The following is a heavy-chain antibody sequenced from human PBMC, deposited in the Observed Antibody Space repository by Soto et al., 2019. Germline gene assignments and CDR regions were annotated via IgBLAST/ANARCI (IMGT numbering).Heavy chain of an antibody. Sequence: PSETMSLPCCVSGGSLSGYYWRWIRQSPGKGLEWLGYIYYGGSTRHNPSLDSRVTVSADTSKNQISLRLTSVTAGDTAVYYCARSGNSNGLVFDYWGQGILVTVSS. CDR3: ARSGNSNGLVFDY. CDR2: IYYGGST. CDR1: GGSLSGYY. V-gene: IGHV4-59*01. D-gene: IGHD5-18*01. J-gene: IGHJ4*02.